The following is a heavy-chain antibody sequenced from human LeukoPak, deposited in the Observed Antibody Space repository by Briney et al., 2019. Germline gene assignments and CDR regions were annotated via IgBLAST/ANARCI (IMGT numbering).Heavy chain of an antibody. V-gene: IGHV3-7*01. J-gene: IGHJ6*03. CDR2: IKQDGSEK. CDR1: GFTFGGDW. CDR3: ARDAQYYDFWSGYYYYMDV. Sequence: PGGSLRLSCVASGFTFGGDWMSWVRRAPGKGLEWVANIKQDGSEKYYVDSVKGRFTISRDNAKNSLYLQMNSLRAEDTAVYYCARDAQYYDFWSGYYYYMDVWGKGTTVTVSS. D-gene: IGHD3-3*01.